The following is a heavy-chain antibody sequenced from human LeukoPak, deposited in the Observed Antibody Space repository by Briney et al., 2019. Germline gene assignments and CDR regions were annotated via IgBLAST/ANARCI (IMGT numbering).Heavy chain of an antibody. CDR1: GGPFSGYY. Sequence: SETLTLICAVYGGPFSGYYWSWIRQPPGKGLEWIGEINHSGSTNYNPSLKSRITISLGTPKNQFSLKLNPVTAADTAVFYCSKCSANSVVVPSAIRGAAHDFWGQGTLVTVSS. CDR3: SKCSANSVVVPSAIRGAAHDF. CDR2: INHSGST. D-gene: IGHD2-2*01. J-gene: IGHJ4*02. V-gene: IGHV4-34*01.